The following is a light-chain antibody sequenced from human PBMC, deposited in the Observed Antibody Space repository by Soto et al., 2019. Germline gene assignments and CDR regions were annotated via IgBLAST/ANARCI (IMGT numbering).Light chain of an antibody. CDR3: REYYTYPWT. J-gene: IGKJ1*01. Sequence: DIQMTQSPSTLSASIGDRVTITFRASQSISSWLAWYQQKPGKAPKFLIHKVSTLVSGVPSRFSGSGSGTEFTLTISSLQPDDLATYFCREYYTYPWTFGQGTKVDIK. V-gene: IGKV1-5*03. CDR1: QSISSW. CDR2: KVS.